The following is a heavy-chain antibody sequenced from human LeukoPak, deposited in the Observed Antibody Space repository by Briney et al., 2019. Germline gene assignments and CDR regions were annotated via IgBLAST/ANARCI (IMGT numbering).Heavy chain of an antibody. V-gene: IGHV3-23*01. CDR3: AKDYFYDSSGYYYPRCFDP. CDR1: GFTVSSNY. Sequence: GSLRLSCVASGFTVSSNYMSWVRQAPGKGLEWVSGISGSGGRTYYADSVKGRFTISRDNSKNTLYLQMNSLRAEDTALYYCAKDYFYDSSGYYYPRCFDPWGQGTLVTVSS. D-gene: IGHD3-22*01. CDR2: ISGSGGRT. J-gene: IGHJ5*02.